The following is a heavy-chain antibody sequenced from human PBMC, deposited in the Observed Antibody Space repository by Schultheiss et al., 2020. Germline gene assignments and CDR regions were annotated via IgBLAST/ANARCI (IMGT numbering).Heavy chain of an antibody. CDR1: GFTFSSYW. CDR3: ARDTRDDYGDYSEHFQH. D-gene: IGHD4-17*01. J-gene: IGHJ1*01. Sequence: GGSLRLSCAASGFTFSSYWMHWVRQAPGKGLVWVSRINGDGSSTDYADSVKGRFTITRDNAKNTLYLQMNSLRGEDTAVYYCARDTRDDYGDYSEHFQHWGPGTLVTVAS. V-gene: IGHV3-74*01. CDR2: INGDGSST.